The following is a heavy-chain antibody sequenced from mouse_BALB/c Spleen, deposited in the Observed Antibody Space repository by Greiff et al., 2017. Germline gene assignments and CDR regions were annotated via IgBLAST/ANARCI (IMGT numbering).Heavy chain of an antibody. V-gene: IGHV2-2*02. Sequence: VKLMESGPGLVQPSQSLSITCTVSGFSLTSYGVHWVRQSPGKGLEWLGVIWSGGSTDYNAAFISRLSISKDNSKSQVFFKMNSLQANDTAIYYCARPGTLGDYFDYWGQGTTLTVSS. J-gene: IGHJ2*01. CDR2: IWSGGST. CDR3: ARPGTLGDYFDY. D-gene: IGHD4-1*01. CDR1: GFSLTSYG.